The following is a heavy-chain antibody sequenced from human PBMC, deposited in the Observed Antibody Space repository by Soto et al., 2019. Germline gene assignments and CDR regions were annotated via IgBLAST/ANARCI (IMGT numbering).Heavy chain of an antibody. CDR1: GFTFSTYA. CDR3: ARERGYDTSGHYYDIGF. V-gene: IGHV3-30-3*01. J-gene: IGHJ4*02. D-gene: IGHD3-22*01. CDR2: VSYDGSNK. Sequence: GGSLRLSCAASGFTFSTYALHWVRQTPGKGLEWVAVVSYDGSNKYYVDSVKGRFTISRDNSKNTLYLQMSSLRVEDTAVYYCARERGYDTSGHYYDIGFWGQGTMVTVSS.